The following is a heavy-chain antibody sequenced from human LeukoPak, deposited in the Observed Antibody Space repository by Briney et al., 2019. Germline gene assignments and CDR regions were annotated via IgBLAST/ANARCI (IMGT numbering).Heavy chain of an antibody. V-gene: IGHV4-59*12. Sequence: SETLSLTCTVCGGSISSYYWSWIRQPPGKGLEWIGYIYYSGSTNYNPSLKSRVTISVDTSKNQFSLKLSSVTAADTAVYYCARGVVANGDFDYWGQGTLVTVSS. D-gene: IGHD2-15*01. CDR2: IYYSGST. J-gene: IGHJ4*02. CDR3: ARGVVANGDFDY. CDR1: GGSISSYY.